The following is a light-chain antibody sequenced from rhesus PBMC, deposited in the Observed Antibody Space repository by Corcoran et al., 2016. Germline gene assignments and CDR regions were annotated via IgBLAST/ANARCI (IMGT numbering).Light chain of an antibody. Sequence: DIQMTQSPSSLSASVGDTVTISCRASQNIYSNLAWYQQKPGKAPTLLIYAASSLQTGIPSRFSCSGAGTDVTLTISSLQPEDSAAYYCQHYYDNPYSFGQGTKVEIK. J-gene: IGKJ2*01. CDR2: AAS. V-gene: IGKV1-25*02. CDR3: QHYYDNPYS. CDR1: QNIYSN.